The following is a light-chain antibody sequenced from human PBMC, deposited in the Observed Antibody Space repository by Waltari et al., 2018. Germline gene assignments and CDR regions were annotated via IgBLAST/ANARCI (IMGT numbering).Light chain of an antibody. J-gene: IGKJ3*01. CDR1: QDIASA. Sequence: AIQLTQSPSSLSASVGHRITITCRASQDIASALAWYVQKPGKAPQLLIYYASTLGSGVPSRFSGSGSVTDFTLSISGLQPEDFATYYCQQFINYPLTFGPGTTVDIK. CDR3: QQFINYPLT. CDR2: YAS. V-gene: IGKV1D-13*01.